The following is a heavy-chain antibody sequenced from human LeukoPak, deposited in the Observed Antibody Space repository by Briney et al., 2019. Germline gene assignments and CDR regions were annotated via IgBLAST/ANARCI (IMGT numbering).Heavy chain of an antibody. CDR2: IHHSGSRFETGST. J-gene: IGHJ1*01. Sequence: SETLSLTCTVSGFFIANNNYWGWIRQSPGKGLEWMGSIHHSGSRFETGSTHYNPSFRGRISVSADPSKNHFSLTLRSVTAADTGVYFCARNASSGFFNDWSQGTLSPSRQ. CDR3: ARNASSGFFND. CDR1: GFFIANNNY. V-gene: IGHV4-38-2*02. D-gene: IGHD6-19*01.